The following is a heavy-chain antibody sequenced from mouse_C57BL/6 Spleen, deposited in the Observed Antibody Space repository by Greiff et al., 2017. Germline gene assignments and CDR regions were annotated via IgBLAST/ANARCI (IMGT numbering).Heavy chain of an antibody. Sequence: VQLQQSGAELVRPGASVKLSCKASGYTFTDYYINWVKQRPGQGLEWIARIYPGSGNTYYNEKFKGKATLTAEKSSSTAYMQLSSLTSEDSAVYFCARDTTVVDYWYFDVWGTGTTVTVSS. CDR3: ARDTTVVDYWYFDV. CDR1: GYTFTDYY. D-gene: IGHD1-1*01. CDR2: IYPGSGNT. J-gene: IGHJ1*03. V-gene: IGHV1-76*01.